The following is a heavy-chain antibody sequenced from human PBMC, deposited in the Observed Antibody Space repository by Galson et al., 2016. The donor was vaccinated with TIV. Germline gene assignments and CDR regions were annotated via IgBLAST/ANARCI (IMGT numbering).Heavy chain of an antibody. V-gene: IGHV1-69*15. CDR3: ARATSYYDNWFDP. D-gene: IGHD3-10*01. J-gene: IGHJ5*02. CDR2: IIPIFGTT. CDR1: GGKFSSYV. Sequence: ASGGKFSSYVISWVRQAPGQGLEWMGRIIPIFGTTKYAQKFQGRVTITADESTDTAYVELNSLTSEDTAVYYCARATSYYDNWFDPWGREPWSPSPQ.